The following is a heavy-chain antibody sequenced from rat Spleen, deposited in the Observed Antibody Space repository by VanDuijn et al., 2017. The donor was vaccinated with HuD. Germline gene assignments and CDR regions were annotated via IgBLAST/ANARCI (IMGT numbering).Heavy chain of an antibody. V-gene: IGHV5-25*01. CDR2: ISSDGRST. D-gene: IGHD1-1*01. J-gene: IGHJ3*01. CDR1: GFSFTNYD. Sequence: EVQLVESGGGLVQPGRSIKLSCSTSGFSFTNYDVTWVRQAPKKGLEWFSSISSDGRSTYYRDSVKGRFIVSRDNAKSTLYLQMDSLRSEDTATYYCATGVGGFTFWGQGTLVTVSS. CDR3: ATGVGGFTF.